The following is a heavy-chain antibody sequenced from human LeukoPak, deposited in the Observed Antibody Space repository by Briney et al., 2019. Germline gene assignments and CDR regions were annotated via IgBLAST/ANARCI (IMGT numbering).Heavy chain of an antibody. CDR2: IYYSGST. CDR1: GGSISSYY. Sequence: PSETLSLTCTVSGGSISSYYWSWIRQPPGKGLEWIGYIYYSGSTNYNPSLKGRVTISVDTSKNQFSLKLSSVTAADTAVYYCARRQGSGWYFDYWGQGTLVTVSS. J-gene: IGHJ4*02. D-gene: IGHD6-19*01. CDR3: ARRQGSGWYFDY. V-gene: IGHV4-59*01.